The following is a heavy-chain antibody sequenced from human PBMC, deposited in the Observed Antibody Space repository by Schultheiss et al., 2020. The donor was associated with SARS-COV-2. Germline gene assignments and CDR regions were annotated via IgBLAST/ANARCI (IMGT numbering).Heavy chain of an antibody. CDR1: GFTFGDYA. CDR2: TRNKANSYTT. V-gene: IGHV3-72*01. D-gene: IGHD2-15*01. J-gene: IGHJ6*02. CDR3: ARRAYCSGGSCYPYGMDV. Sequence: GGSLRLSCTASGFTFGDYAMSWVRQAPGKGLEWVGRTRNKANSYTTEYAASVKGRFTISRDDSKNSLYLQMNSLKTEDTAVYYCARRAYCSGGSCYPYGMDVWGQGTTVTVSS.